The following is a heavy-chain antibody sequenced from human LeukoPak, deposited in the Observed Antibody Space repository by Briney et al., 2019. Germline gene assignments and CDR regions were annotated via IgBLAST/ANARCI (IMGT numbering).Heavy chain of an antibody. CDR3: TTGGSSRPIDY. Sequence: GGSLRLSCAASEFTVSNNYMSWVRQAPGKGLEWVSVFYSGGFTFYADSVKGRFTISRDKSKNTLYLQMNSLRAEDTAMYYCTTGGSSRPIDYWGHGTLVTVSS. D-gene: IGHD3-16*01. V-gene: IGHV3-66*01. CDR1: EFTVSNNY. J-gene: IGHJ4*01. CDR2: FYSGGFT.